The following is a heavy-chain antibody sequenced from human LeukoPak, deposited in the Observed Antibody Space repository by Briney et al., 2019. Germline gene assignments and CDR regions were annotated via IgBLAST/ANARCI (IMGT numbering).Heavy chain of an antibody. CDR3: ARDYDSRASS. CDR1: GASISSGRYH. Sequence: PSQTLSLTCTVSGASISSGRYHWTWIRQPAGKGLEWIGRSYATGNANYNPSLKSRVTISIDRSNNQFSLTLTSVTAADTAVYYCARDYDSRASSWGQGTLVTVSS. D-gene: IGHD3-22*01. CDR2: SYATGNA. V-gene: IGHV4-61*02. J-gene: IGHJ5*02.